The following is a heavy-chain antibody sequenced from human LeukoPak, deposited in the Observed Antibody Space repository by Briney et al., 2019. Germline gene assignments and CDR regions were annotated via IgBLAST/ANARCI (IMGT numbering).Heavy chain of an antibody. Sequence: SETLSLTCTVSGGSISSYYWSWIRQPPGKGLEWIGYIYYSGSTNYNASVKSRVTISVDTSKNQFSLKLSSVSAADTAVYYCARVISQATSYFDYWGQGTLVTVSS. CDR1: GGSISSYY. J-gene: IGHJ4*02. V-gene: IGHV4-59*01. CDR3: ARVISQATSYFDY. CDR2: IYYSGST. D-gene: IGHD5-12*01.